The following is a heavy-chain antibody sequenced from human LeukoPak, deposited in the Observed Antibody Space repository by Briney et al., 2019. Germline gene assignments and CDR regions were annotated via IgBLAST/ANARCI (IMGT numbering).Heavy chain of an antibody. CDR2: ISSSSSTI. D-gene: IGHD5-24*01. V-gene: IGHV3-48*02. Sequence: GGSLRLSCAASGFTFSSSSMNWVRQAPGKGLEWVSYISSSSSTIHYAESVKGRFTISRDNAKNSLYLQMNSLRDEDTAVYYCARVSGDGYNSRDYWGQGTLVTVSS. J-gene: IGHJ4*02. CDR1: GFTFSSSS. CDR3: ARVSGDGYNSRDY.